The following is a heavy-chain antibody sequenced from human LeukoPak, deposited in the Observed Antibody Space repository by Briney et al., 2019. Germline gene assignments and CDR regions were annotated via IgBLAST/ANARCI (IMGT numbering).Heavy chain of an antibody. CDR2: IYYSGST. CDR3: ARVSGSYYYFDY. Sequence: KPSETLSLTCTVSGGSISSYYWSWIRQPPGKGLEWIGYIYYSGSTNYNPSPKSRVTISVDTSKNQFSLKLSSVTAADTAVYYCARVSGSYYYFDYWGQGTLVTVSS. V-gene: IGHV4-59*01. J-gene: IGHJ4*02. CDR1: GGSISSYY. D-gene: IGHD1-26*01.